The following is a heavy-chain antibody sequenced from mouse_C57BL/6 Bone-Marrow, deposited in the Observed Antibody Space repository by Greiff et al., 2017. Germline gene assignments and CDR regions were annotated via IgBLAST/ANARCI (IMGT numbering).Heavy chain of an antibody. CDR1: GFNIKDYY. J-gene: IGHJ3*01. V-gene: IGHV14-1*01. CDR2: IVPEDGDT. Sequence: VQLQQSGAELVRPGASVKLSCTASGFNIKDYYMHWVKQRPEQGLEWIGRIVPEDGDTEYASKFQGKATMTADTSSNTAYLQLSSLTSEDTAVYYCTTCYDNYAGFAYWGQGTLVTVSA. D-gene: IGHD2-1*01. CDR3: TTCYDNYAGFAY.